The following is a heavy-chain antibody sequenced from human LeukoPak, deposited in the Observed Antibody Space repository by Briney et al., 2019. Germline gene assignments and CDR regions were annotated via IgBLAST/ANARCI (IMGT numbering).Heavy chain of an antibody. Sequence: KPSETLSLTCAVYGGSFSGYYWSWIRQPPGKGLEWIGEINHSGSTNYNPSLKSRVTISVDTSKNQFSLKLSSVTAADTAVYYCARDKPYYYDSSGYYAFDIWGQGTMVTVSS. CDR1: GGSFSGYY. CDR3: ARDKPYYYDSSGYYAFDI. CDR2: INHSGST. J-gene: IGHJ3*02. D-gene: IGHD3-22*01. V-gene: IGHV4-34*01.